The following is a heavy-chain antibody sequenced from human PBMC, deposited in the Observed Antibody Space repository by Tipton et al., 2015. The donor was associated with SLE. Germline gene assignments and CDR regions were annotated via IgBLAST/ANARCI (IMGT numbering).Heavy chain of an antibody. V-gene: IGHV4-34*01. D-gene: IGHD2-2*01. J-gene: IGHJ3*02. Sequence: TLSLTCTVSGGSISSYYWSWIRQPPGKGLEWIGEINHSGSTNYNPSLKSRVTISVDTSKNQFSLKLSSVTAADTAVYYCARGYAKGAFDIWGQGTMVTVSS. CDR2: INHSGST. CDR1: GGSISSYY. CDR3: ARGYAKGAFDI.